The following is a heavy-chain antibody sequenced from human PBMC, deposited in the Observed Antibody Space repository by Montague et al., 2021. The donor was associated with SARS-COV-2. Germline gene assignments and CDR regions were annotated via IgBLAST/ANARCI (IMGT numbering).Heavy chain of an antibody. D-gene: IGHD6-13*01. Sequence: SETLSLTCTVPGGYISSGSYYWSWIRQPAGRGMEWIGRIYASGSTKYNPSLKSRVTISVDTSKNQFSLKVSSVTAADTAVYYCARDLSSSWSYWFDPWGQGTLVTVSS. CDR2: IYASGST. J-gene: IGHJ5*02. V-gene: IGHV4-61*02. CDR3: ARDLSSSWSYWFDP. CDR1: GGYISSGSYY.